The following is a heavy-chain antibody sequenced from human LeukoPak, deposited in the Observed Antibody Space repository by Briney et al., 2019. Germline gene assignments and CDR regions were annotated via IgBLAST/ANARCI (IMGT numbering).Heavy chain of an antibody. CDR3: AIRETGYNYGGNDAFDI. CDR1: GFTFSSYS. Sequence: GGSLRLSCAASGFTFSSYSMNWVRQAPGKGLEWVSYISSSSSTIYYADSVKGRFTISRDNAKNSLYLQMNSLRDEDTAVYYCAIRETGYNYGGNDAFDIWGQGTMVTVSS. J-gene: IGHJ3*02. V-gene: IGHV3-48*02. CDR2: ISSSSSTI. D-gene: IGHD5-18*01.